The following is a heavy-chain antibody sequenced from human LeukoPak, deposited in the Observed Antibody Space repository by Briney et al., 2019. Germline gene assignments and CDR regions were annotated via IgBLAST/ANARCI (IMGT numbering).Heavy chain of an antibody. CDR3: ARFGIAAAGTAGYNWFDP. CDR1: GYTFTSYG. J-gene: IGHJ5*02. Sequence: ASVKVSCKASGYTFTSYGISWVRQAPGQGLEGMGWISAYNGNTNYAQKLQGRVTMTTDTSTSTAYMELRGLRSDDTAVYYCARFGIAAAGTAGYNWFDPWGQGTLVTVSS. CDR2: ISAYNGNT. V-gene: IGHV1-18*04. D-gene: IGHD6-13*01.